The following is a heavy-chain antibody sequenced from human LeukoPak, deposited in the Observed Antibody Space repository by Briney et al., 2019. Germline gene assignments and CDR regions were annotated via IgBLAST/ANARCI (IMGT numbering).Heavy chain of an antibody. CDR2: ISYDGSNK. V-gene: IGHV3-30*03. CDR1: GFTFSRHW. CDR3: ARDSPYGPYFDY. Sequence: GGSLRLSCAASGFTFSRHWMSWVRQAPGKGLERVAVISYDGSNKYYADSVKGRFTISRDNSKNTLYLQMNSLRAEDTAVYYCARDSPYGPYFDYWGQGTLVTVSS. J-gene: IGHJ4*02. D-gene: IGHD4-17*01.